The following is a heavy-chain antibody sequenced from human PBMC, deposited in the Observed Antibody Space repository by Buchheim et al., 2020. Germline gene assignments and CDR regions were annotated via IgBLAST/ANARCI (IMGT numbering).Heavy chain of an antibody. CDR1: GGTFSSYA. J-gene: IGHJ6*02. CDR3: ARDRQPHMVVVTATQLHYYGMDV. Sequence: QVQLVQSGAEVKKPGSSVKVSCKASGGTFSSYAISWVRQAPGQGLEWMGGIIPIFGTANYAQKFQGRVTITADKSTSTAYLELSSLRSEDTAVYYCARDRQPHMVVVTATQLHYYGMDVWGQGTT. CDR2: IIPIFGTA. D-gene: IGHD2-21*02. V-gene: IGHV1-69*06.